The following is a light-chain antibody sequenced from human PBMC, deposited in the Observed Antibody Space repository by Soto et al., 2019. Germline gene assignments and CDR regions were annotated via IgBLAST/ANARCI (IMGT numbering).Light chain of an antibody. Sequence: VMTQSPATLSVSPGERATLSCRASQTINNNLAWYQRKPGQAPRLLIHTTSTRATDIPDRFSGSGSGTDFTLTISRLEPEDFAVYYCQQCGGSPLFSFGPGTRVDI. V-gene: IGKV3-20*01. CDR3: QQCGGSPLFS. CDR2: TTS. J-gene: IGKJ3*01. CDR1: QTINNN.